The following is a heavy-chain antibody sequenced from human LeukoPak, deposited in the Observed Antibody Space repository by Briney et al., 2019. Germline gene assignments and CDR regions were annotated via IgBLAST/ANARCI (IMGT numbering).Heavy chain of an antibody. J-gene: IGHJ4*02. CDR3: ARGLGEDYPDY. Sequence: SETLSLTCAVQGGSFSGFFWTWMRQPPGKGPEWIGEINQSRGTNYNPSLKSRATISEDPSKNQFSLKLSSVTAADAAVYYCARGLGEDYPDYWGQGTLVTVSS. CDR1: GGSFSGFF. CDR2: INQSRGT. V-gene: IGHV4-34*01. D-gene: IGHD1-26*01.